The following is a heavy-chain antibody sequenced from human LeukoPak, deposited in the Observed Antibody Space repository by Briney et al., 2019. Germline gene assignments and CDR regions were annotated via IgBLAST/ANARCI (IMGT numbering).Heavy chain of an antibody. CDR1: GFSFSVYA. CDR3: AKGGQDYDFWRFDY. Sequence: PGGSLRLSCAASGFSFSVYAMSWVRQAPGKGLEWVSSISGSAGRTYYTNSVKGRFTISRENFKNTVFLEMNNLGAKDTALYYCAKGGQDYDFWRFDYWGQGNLVIVSS. CDR2: ISGSAGRT. V-gene: IGHV3-23*01. D-gene: IGHD3-3*01. J-gene: IGHJ4*02.